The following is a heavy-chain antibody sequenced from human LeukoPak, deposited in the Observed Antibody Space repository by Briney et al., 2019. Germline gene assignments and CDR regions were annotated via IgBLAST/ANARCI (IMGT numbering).Heavy chain of an antibody. CDR2: INPNSGGT. CDR3: PRDRYYDSRGPYGCYYYCGMDV. Sequence: ASVTVSRKASRYTFTGYYMHWVRQAPGPGLEWMGWINPNSGGTIYGQMFEGRVTMTRDTSISTAYMELSTLRSDDTAVSYCPRDRYYDSRGPYGCYYYCGMDVWGQGTTVTVSS. D-gene: IGHD3-22*01. CDR1: RYTFTGYY. V-gene: IGHV1-2*02. J-gene: IGHJ6*02.